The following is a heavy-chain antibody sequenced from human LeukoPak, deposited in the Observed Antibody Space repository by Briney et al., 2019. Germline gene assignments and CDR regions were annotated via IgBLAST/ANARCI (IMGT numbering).Heavy chain of an antibody. CDR2: IYHSGNT. V-gene: IGHV4-30-2*01. J-gene: IGHJ2*01. CDR1: GGSINSGGYS. Sequence: SETLSLTCAVSGGSINSGGYSWSWIRQPPGKGLEWIGYIYHSGNTYYNPSLKSRITISIDRSKNQFSLKLSSVTAADTAVYYCARGGYSSSSDWYFDLWGRGTLVTVSS. CDR3: ARGGYSSSSDWYFDL. D-gene: IGHD6-6*01.